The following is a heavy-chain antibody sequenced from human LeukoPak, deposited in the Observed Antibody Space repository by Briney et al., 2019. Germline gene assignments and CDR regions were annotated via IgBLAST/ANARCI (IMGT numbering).Heavy chain of an antibody. CDR1: GFTFSSYA. V-gene: IGHV3-23*01. Sequence: GGSLRLSCAASGFTFSSYAMSWDRQAPGKGLEWVSAISGSGGSTYYADSVKGRFTISRDNSKNTLYLQMNSLRAEDTAVYYCAKDNTMVRGVIDYWGQGTLVTVSS. CDR3: AKDNTMVRGVIDY. CDR2: ISGSGGST. J-gene: IGHJ4*02. D-gene: IGHD3-10*01.